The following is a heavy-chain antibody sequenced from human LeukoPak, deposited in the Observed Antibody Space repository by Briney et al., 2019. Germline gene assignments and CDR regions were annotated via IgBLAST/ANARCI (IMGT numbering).Heavy chain of an antibody. CDR1: EFTFSSYS. Sequence: GGSLRLSCAASEFTFSSYSMNWVRQAPGKGLEWVSSIGSSSTSIYYAGSVKGRFTISRDNAKNSLYLQMNSLRAEDSAVYYCAREHSEAFDIWGQGTMFTVSS. V-gene: IGHV3-21*01. D-gene: IGHD2-15*01. J-gene: IGHJ3*02. CDR2: IGSSSTSI. CDR3: AREHSEAFDI.